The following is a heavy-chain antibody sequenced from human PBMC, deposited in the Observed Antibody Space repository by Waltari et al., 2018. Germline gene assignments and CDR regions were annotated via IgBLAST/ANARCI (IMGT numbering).Heavy chain of an antibody. CDR3: ARGRRVPPPYSSSFGYYYGMDV. CDR2: INHSGST. J-gene: IGHJ6*02. D-gene: IGHD6-6*01. V-gene: IGHV4-34*01. CDR1: GGSFSGYY. Sequence: QVQLQQWGAGLLKPSETLSLTCAVYGGSFSGYYWSWIRQPPGKGLEWIGEINHSGSTNYNPSLKSRVTISVDTSKNQFSLKLSSVTAADTAVYYCARGRRVPPPYSSSFGYYYGMDVWGQGTTVTVSS.